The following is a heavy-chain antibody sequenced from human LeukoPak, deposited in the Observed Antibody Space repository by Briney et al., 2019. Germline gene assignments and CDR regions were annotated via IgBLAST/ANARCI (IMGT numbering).Heavy chain of an antibody. CDR3: ARGSGGIPSPAFDI. CDR1: GGSNSRYY. V-gene: IGHV4-59*13. CDR2: IYYSGST. J-gene: IGHJ3*02. Sequence: PSQTLSLTCTVSGGSNSRYYWSWIRQPPAKGLEWIGYIYYSGSTNYNPSLKSRVTISEDTSKNQFSLKLSSVTAADTDVYYCARGSGGIPSPAFDIWGQGTMVTVSS. D-gene: IGHD3-16*01.